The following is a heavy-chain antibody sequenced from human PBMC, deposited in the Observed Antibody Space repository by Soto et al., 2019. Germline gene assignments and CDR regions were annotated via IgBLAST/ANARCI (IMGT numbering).Heavy chain of an antibody. V-gene: IGHV5-51*01. CDR3: ARLPKGIINPYYLDF. Sequence: PGESLKISCKGSGYTFTTFWIAWVRQMPGKGLEWMGIIYPGDSDTRYGPSFQGQVTISADKSINTAYLQWSSLRASDTALYFCARLPKGIINPYYLDFWGQGTPVTVSS. CDR2: IYPGDSDT. J-gene: IGHJ4*02. CDR1: GYTFTTFW. D-gene: IGHD2-8*01.